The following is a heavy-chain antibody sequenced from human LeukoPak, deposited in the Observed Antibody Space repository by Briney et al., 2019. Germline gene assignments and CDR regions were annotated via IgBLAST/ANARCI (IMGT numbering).Heavy chain of an antibody. V-gene: IGHV3-48*01. J-gene: IGHJ6*03. CDR1: GFTFSSYS. D-gene: IGHD2-15*01. CDR2: ISSSSSTI. CDR3: ARDRRVVAATGYYYYYYYMDV. Sequence: GGSLRLSCAASGFTFSSYSMNWVRQAPGKGLEWVSYISSSSSTIYYADSVKGRFTISRDNAKNSLYLQMNSLRAEDTAVYYCARDRRVVAATGYYYYYYYMDVWGKGTTVTVSS.